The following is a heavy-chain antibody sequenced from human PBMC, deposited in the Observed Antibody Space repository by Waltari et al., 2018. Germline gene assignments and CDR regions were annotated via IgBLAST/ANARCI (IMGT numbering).Heavy chain of an antibody. CDR2: IIGSGGST. D-gene: IGHD2-8*02. Sequence: EVQLLASGGGLVPPGGSLRLSCAASGFTFSCDSISWVRQAPGKGLEWLSGIIGSGGSTFYANSVKGRLTISRDNSKNTLDLQMTSLRAEDTAVDYCAKDGGSCTGASCYVDYWGQGTLVTVS. V-gene: IGHV3-23*01. CDR1: GFTFSCDS. J-gene: IGHJ4*02. CDR3: AKDGGSCTGASCYVDY.